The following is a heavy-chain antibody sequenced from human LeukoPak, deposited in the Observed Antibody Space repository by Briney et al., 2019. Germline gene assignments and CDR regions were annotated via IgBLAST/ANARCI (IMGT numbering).Heavy chain of an antibody. D-gene: IGHD4-17*01. J-gene: IGHJ6*03. Sequence: GGSLRLSCAAPEFTFSRNWITWVRQAPGKGRGWVANIKLDGSEKNYVDSVKGRFTISRDNAKNSLYLQMDSLRAEDTAVYYCARLRVTSNYYMDVWGKGTTVTVS. CDR2: IKLDGSEK. CDR3: ARLRVTSNYYMDV. V-gene: IGHV3-7*01. CDR1: EFTFSRNW.